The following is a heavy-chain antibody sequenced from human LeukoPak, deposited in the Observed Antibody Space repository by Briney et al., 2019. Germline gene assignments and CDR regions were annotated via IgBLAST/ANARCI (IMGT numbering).Heavy chain of an antibody. CDR3: ARVVVAAWSWFDP. J-gene: IGHJ5*02. V-gene: IGHV4-59*08. D-gene: IGHD2-15*01. CDR1: GGSISSYY. CDR2: IYHSGST. Sequence: SETLSLTCTVSGGSISSYYWSWIRQPPGKGLEWIGSIYHSGSTHYNPSLKSRVTISVDTSKNQFSLKLSSVTAADTAVYYCARVVVAAWSWFDPWGQGTLVTVSS.